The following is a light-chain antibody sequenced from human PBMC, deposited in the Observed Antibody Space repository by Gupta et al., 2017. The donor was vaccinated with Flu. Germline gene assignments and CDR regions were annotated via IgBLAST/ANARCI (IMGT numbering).Light chain of an antibody. CDR2: ATS. CDR3: QQYKSHPHT. J-gene: IGKJ3*01. V-gene: IGKV1-16*01. CDR1: QDINIF. Sequence: PSSLSASVGDRVTITCRASQDINIFLAWFQQKPGKTPKSLIYATSHWESGVPSRFSGSGSGSTFTLTISSLQPEDFATYYCQQYKSHPHTFGHGTKVDV.